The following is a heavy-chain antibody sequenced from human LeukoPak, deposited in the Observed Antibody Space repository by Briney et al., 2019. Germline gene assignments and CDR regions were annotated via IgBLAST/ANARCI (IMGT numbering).Heavy chain of an antibody. CDR2: IRYDGSNK. CDR1: GFTFSSYG. CDR3: ARIIRSDYYYMDV. V-gene: IGHV3-30*02. Sequence: GGSLRLSCAASGFTFSSYGMHWVRQAPGKGLEWVAFIRYDGSNKYYADSVKGRFTISRDNAKNSLYLQMNSLRAEDTGVYYCARIIRSDYYYMDVWGKGTTVTVSS. J-gene: IGHJ6*03. D-gene: IGHD2-21*01.